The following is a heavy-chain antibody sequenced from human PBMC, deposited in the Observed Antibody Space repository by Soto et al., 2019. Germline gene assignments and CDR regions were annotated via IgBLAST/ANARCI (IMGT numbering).Heavy chain of an antibody. CDR2: IRQDGSDK. CDR3: ARDRDESLAVNAPPFNH. CDR1: GFTFESYW. J-gene: IGHJ4*02. D-gene: IGHD6-19*01. V-gene: IGHV3-7*01. Sequence: GGSLRLSCLGSGFTFESYWMSWVRQAPGNGLQWVANIRQDGSDKYYVDSVRGRFTISRHNAKKTLYLQMNSLRAEDTAVYFCARDRDESLAVNAPPFNHWGQGTPVTVSS.